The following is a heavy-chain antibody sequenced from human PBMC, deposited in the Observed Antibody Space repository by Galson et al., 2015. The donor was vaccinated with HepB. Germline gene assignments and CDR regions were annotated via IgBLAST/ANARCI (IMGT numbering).Heavy chain of an antibody. CDR2: IRSKANSYAT. J-gene: IGHJ6*02. CDR1: GFTFSGSA. CDR3: TRPGYGYRSGYYGMDV. V-gene: IGHV3-73*01. Sequence: SLRLSCAASGFTFSGSAMHWVRQASGKGLEWVGRIRSKANSYATAYAASVKGRFTISRDDSKNTAYLQMNSLKTEDTAVYYCTRPGYGYRSGYYGMDVWGQGTTVTVSS. D-gene: IGHD5-18*01.